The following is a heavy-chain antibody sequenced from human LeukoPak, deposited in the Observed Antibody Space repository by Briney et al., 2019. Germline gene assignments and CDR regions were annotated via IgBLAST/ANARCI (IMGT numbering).Heavy chain of an antibody. CDR2: IKEDGRDI. D-gene: IGHD6-19*01. Sequence: VGSLRLSCAATQFSISYDWMHWVRQAPGKGLDWMASIKEDGRDIHYLDSVKGRFSISRDNAKNSLYLEMNTLRAEDTAVYYCVRGSGWFFGLWGQGSLVTVSS. CDR3: VRGSGWFFGL. V-gene: IGHV3-7*01. J-gene: IGHJ4*02. CDR1: QFSISYDW.